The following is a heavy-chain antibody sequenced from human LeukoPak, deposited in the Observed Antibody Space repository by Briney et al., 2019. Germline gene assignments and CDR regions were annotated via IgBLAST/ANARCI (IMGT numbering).Heavy chain of an antibody. CDR3: AREGHCSGGSCYSNGFDY. D-gene: IGHD2-15*01. Sequence: PGGSLRLSCAASGFTFDDYGMSWVRQAPGKGLEWVSGINWNGGSTGYADSVKGRFTISRDNAKNSLYLQMNSLRAEDTALYYCAREGHCSGGSCYSNGFDYWGQGTLVTVSS. J-gene: IGHJ4*02. CDR2: INWNGGST. V-gene: IGHV3-20*04. CDR1: GFTFDDYG.